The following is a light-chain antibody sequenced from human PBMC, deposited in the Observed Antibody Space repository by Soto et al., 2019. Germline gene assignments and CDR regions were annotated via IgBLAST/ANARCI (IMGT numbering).Light chain of an antibody. CDR2: GAS. Sequence: EIVLTQSPGTLSLSPGERATLSCRASQSVSSSYLAWYQQKPGQAPRLLIYGASSRATGIPDRFSGSGSGTDLPLTISRLEPEDFAVYYCQQYGRSPPTFGQGTKVEIK. J-gene: IGKJ1*01. CDR1: QSVSSSY. V-gene: IGKV3-20*01. CDR3: QQYGRSPPT.